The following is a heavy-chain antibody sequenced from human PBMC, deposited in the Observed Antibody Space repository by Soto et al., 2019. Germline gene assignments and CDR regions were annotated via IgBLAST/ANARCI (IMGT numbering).Heavy chain of an antibody. D-gene: IGHD4-17*01. V-gene: IGHV1-69*08. CDR3: AKDYGGKDGDY. J-gene: IGHJ4*02. Sequence: QVQLVQSGAEVKKPGSSVKVSCKASGGTFSSYTISWVRQAPGQGLEWMGRIIPILGIANYAQKFQGRVTTTADKSTSTAYMELLSLRSEDTAVYYCAKDYGGKDGDYWGQGTLVTVSS. CDR2: IIPILGIA. CDR1: GGTFSSYT.